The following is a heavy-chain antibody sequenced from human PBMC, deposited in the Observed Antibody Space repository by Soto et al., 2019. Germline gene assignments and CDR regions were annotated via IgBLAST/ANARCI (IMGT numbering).Heavy chain of an antibody. V-gene: IGHV4-39*01. CDR1: GGRSLIRKYF. D-gene: IGHD2-21*01. J-gene: IGHJ5*01. Sequence: VSGTCADFGGRSLIRKYFWAWIRQPPGKGLQFIASVYHNGGAHYNSSLKSRVTISVDTANNQVSLRMRSLTAADTAFYYCGRVVEGATRHTDPDSWGQGILVTVSS. CDR2: VYHNGGA. CDR3: GRVVEGATRHTDPDS.